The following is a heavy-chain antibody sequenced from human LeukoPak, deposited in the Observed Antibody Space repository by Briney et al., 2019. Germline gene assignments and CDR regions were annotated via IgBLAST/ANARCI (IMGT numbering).Heavy chain of an antibody. Sequence: GASVTVSCKASGYTFTGYYMHWVRQAPGQGLEWMGWINPNSGGTNYAQKFQGRVTMTRDTSISTAYMELSRLRSDDTAVYYCARDAAWNGYGSGSRTGYNWFDPWGQGTLVTVSS. CDR1: GYTFTGYY. J-gene: IGHJ5*02. V-gene: IGHV1-2*02. D-gene: IGHD3-10*01. CDR2: INPNSGGT. CDR3: ARDAAWNGYGSGSRTGYNWFDP.